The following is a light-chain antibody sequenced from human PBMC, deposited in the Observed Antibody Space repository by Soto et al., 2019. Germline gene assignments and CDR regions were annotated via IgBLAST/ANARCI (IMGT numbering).Light chain of an antibody. Sequence: QAVVTQEPSLTVSPGGTVTRTCGSSTGAVTNGHYPYWFQQKPGQAPRTLIYDTTNRHSWTPARFSGSLLGGKAALTLSGAQPEDEAEYYCLLSYNGPYVFGTGTKVTVL. CDR3: LLSYNGPYV. CDR1: TGAVTNGHY. CDR2: DTT. V-gene: IGLV7-46*01. J-gene: IGLJ1*01.